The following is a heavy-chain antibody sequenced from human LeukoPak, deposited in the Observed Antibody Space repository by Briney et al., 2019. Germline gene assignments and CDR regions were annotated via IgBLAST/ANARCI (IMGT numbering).Heavy chain of an antibody. V-gene: IGHV4-59*01. CDR1: GGSISSYY. D-gene: IGHD3-3*01. J-gene: IGHJ4*02. Sequence: SETLSLTCTVSGGSISSYYWSWIRQPPGKGLELIGYIYYSGSTNYNPSLKSRVTISVDTSKNQFSLKLSSVTAADTAVYYCARGRVDFWSGYYSSTVFDYWGQGTLVTVPS. CDR3: ARGRVDFWSGYYSSTVFDY. CDR2: IYYSGST.